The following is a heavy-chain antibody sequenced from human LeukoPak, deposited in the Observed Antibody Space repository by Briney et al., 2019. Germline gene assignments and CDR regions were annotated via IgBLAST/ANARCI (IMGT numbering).Heavy chain of an antibody. J-gene: IGHJ2*01. D-gene: IGHD2-2*01. CDR3: AKGGVAADNYWYFDL. CDR1: GFSFDAYA. Sequence: GRSLRLSCAASGFSFDAYAIHWVRQAPGKGLEWVSGISWNSGRIGCADSVKGRFTISRDNAKNSLYLQMNSLSPEDTAFYYCAKGGVAADNYWYFDLWGRGTLVTVSS. CDR2: ISWNSGRI. V-gene: IGHV3-9*01.